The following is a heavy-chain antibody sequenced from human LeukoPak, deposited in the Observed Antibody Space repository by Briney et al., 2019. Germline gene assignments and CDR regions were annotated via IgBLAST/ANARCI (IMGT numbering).Heavy chain of an antibody. CDR3: ARDSYYYDSSGYYYWFDP. V-gene: IGHV4-59*01. D-gene: IGHD3-22*01. J-gene: IGHJ5*02. CDR1: GGSISSYY. Sequence: SETLSLTCTVSGGSISSYYWSWIRQPPGKGLEWIGYIYYGGSTNYNPSLKSRVTISVDTSKNQFSLKLSSVTAADTAVYYCARDSYYYDSSGYYYWFDPWGQGTLVTVSS. CDR2: IYYGGST.